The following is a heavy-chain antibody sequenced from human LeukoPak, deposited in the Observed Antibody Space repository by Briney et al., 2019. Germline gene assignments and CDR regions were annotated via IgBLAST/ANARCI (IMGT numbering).Heavy chain of an antibody. J-gene: IGHJ5*02. CDR1: GFTFSSYA. CDR2: ISYDGSNK. CDR3: ARDAYLTNWFDP. V-gene: IGHV3-30*01. Sequence: GGSLRLSCAASGFTFSSYALHWVRQAPGKGLEWVAVISYDGSNKYYADSVKGRFTISRDNSKNTLYLQMNSLRAEDTAVYYCARDAYLTNWFDPWGQGTLVTVSS.